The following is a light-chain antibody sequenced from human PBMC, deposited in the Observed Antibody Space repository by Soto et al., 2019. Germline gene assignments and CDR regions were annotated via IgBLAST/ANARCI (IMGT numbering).Light chain of an antibody. CDR1: QSIRNY. V-gene: IGKV1-5*03. CDR2: KAS. J-gene: IGKJ1*01. Sequence: DIQMTQSPSTLSASVGDRVTITCRASQSIRNYLAWYQQKPGKAPKLLIYKASNLESGVPSRFSGSGSGTEFALFISGLQPDDFATYYCQQYHSDSPWTFGQGTKV. CDR3: QQYHSDSPWT.